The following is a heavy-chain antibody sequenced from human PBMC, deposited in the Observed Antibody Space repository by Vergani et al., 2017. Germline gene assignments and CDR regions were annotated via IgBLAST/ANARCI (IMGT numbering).Heavy chain of an antibody. Sequence: QVQLVQSGAEVKKPGASVKVSCKASGYTFTSYGISGVRQAPGQGSEWMGWISAYNGNTKSAQKLQGRVTMTTDTSTSTAYMELRSLRSDDTAVYYCARDVGATGIYYGMDVWGQGPTVTVSS. CDR2: ISAYNGNT. J-gene: IGHJ6*02. CDR3: ARDVGATGIYYGMDV. D-gene: IGHD1-26*01. CDR1: GYTFTSYG. V-gene: IGHV1-18*01.